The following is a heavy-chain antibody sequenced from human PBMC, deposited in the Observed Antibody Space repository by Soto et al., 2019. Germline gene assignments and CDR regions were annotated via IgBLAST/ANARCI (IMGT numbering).Heavy chain of an antibody. D-gene: IGHD1-26*01. CDR3: SRGWVQSHYFDF. CDR2: IYYSGNT. V-gene: IGHV4-31*03. J-gene: IGHJ4*02. Sequence: SETLSLTCTVSGGSISSGGYYWSWIRQHPGKGLEWIGYIYYSGNTYYSPSLKSRVTISVDTSTNQFSLKLSSVTAADTAVYYCSRGWVQSHYFDFWGQGTLVSVSS. CDR1: GGSISSGGYY.